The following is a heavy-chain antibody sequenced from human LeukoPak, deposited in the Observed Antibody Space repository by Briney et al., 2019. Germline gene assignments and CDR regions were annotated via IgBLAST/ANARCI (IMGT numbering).Heavy chain of an antibody. V-gene: IGHV1-69*13. Sequence: GASVKVSCKASGYTFTTYFMHWVRQAPGQGLEWMGGIIPIFGTANYAQKFQGRVTITADESTSTAYMELSSLRSEDTAVYYCARSLHHITIFGVVITATFDPWGQGTLVTVSS. CDR2: IIPIFGTA. CDR1: GYTFTTYF. CDR3: ARSLHHITIFGVVITATFDP. D-gene: IGHD3-3*01. J-gene: IGHJ5*02.